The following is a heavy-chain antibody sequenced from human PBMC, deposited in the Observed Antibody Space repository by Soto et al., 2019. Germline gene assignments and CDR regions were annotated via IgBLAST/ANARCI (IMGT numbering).Heavy chain of an antibody. CDR2: IWYDGSNK. V-gene: IGHV3-33*01. CDR3: ARNLLTFAAAGRYYYYGMDV. J-gene: IGHJ6*02. Sequence: QVQLVESGGGVVQPGRSLRLSCAASGFTFSSYGMHWVRQAPGKGLEWVAVIWYDGSNKYYADSVKGRSTISRDNSNNTLYPTMNSLRAEDTAVDYWARNLLTFAAAGRYYYYGMDVWGQGTTVTVSS. D-gene: IGHD3-3*02. CDR1: GFTFSSYG.